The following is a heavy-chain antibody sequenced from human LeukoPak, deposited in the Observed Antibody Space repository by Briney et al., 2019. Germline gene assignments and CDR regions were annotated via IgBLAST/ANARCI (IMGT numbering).Heavy chain of an antibody. V-gene: IGHV3-21*01. Sequence: GGSLRLSCAASGFTFSSYSMNWVRQAPGKGLEWVSSISSSSSYIYYADSVKGRFTISRDNAKNSLYLQMNSLRAEDTAVYYCARLSGSWYYYYYGMDVWGQGTTVTVSS. CDR3: ARLSGSWYYYYYGMDV. CDR2: ISSSSSYI. J-gene: IGHJ6*02. D-gene: IGHD6-13*01. CDR1: GFTFSSYS.